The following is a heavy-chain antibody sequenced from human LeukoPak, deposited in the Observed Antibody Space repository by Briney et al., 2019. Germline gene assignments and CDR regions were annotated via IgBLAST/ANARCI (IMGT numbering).Heavy chain of an antibody. Sequence: ASVKVSCKASGYTFTSYVISCVRQAPGQGLEWMGWISAYNGNTNYAQKLQGRVTMTTDTSTSTAYMELRSLRSDDTAVYYCARNLTPLDAFDIWGQGTMVTVSS. CDR1: GYTFTSYV. J-gene: IGHJ3*02. D-gene: IGHD4-23*01. CDR2: ISAYNGNT. V-gene: IGHV1-18*01. CDR3: ARNLTPLDAFDI.